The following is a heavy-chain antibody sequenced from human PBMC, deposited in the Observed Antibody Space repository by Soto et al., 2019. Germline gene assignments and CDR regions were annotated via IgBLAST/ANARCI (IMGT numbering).Heavy chain of an antibody. CDR3: ARESCHGSGATVVAY. CDR1: GGSISGYY. J-gene: IGHJ4*02. CDR2: IYYSGTT. D-gene: IGHD3-10*01. Sequence: QVQLQESGPGLVKSSETLSLTCTVSGGSISGYYWSWIRQPPGKGLEWIGYIYYSGTTSYNPSLYSRVTMSVDTSKNQFSLKVNSVTAADTAVYYCARESCHGSGATVVAYWGKGTLVTVSS. V-gene: IGHV4-59*01.